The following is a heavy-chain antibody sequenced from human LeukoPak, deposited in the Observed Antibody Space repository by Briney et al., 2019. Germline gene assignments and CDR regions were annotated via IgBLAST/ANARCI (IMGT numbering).Heavy chain of an antibody. D-gene: IGHD3-10*01. CDR3: ASRPYYGSGSYYPYYYYGMDV. Sequence: GGSLRLSCAASGFTVSSNYMSWVRQAPGKGLEWVSVIYSGGSTYYADSVKGRFTISRDNSKNTLYLQMNSLRAEDTAVYYCASRPYYGSGSYYPYYYYGMDVWGQGTKVTVSS. CDR1: GFTVSSNY. J-gene: IGHJ6*02. CDR2: IYSGGST. V-gene: IGHV3-66*01.